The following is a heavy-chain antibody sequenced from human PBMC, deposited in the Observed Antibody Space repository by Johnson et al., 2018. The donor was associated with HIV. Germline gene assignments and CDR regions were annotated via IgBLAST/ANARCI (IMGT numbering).Heavy chain of an antibody. CDR1: GFSFDDYG. J-gene: IGHJ3*02. D-gene: IGHD3-16*01. CDR2: INWNGGTT. Sequence: EVQLVESGGGVVQPGGSLRLSCAASGFSFDDYGMSWVRQAAGKGLEWVSGINWNGGTTSYEDSVKGRFTTSRDNANNSLYLQMNSLRAEDTALYYCARGGRAKDAFDIWGQGTMVTVSS. V-gene: IGHV3-20*04. CDR3: ARGGRAKDAFDI.